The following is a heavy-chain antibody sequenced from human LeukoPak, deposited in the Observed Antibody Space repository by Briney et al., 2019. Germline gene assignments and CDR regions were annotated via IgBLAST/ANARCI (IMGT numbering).Heavy chain of an antibody. Sequence: PGGSLRLSCAASGFTFSSYAMHWVRQAPGKGLEWVAVISYDGSNKYYADSVKGRFTISRDNSKNTLYLQMNSLRAEDTAVYYCASPLVGLLWFGELQIGGDYWGQGTLVTVSS. J-gene: IGHJ4*02. CDR2: ISYDGSNK. CDR3: ASPLVGLLWFGELQIGGDY. CDR1: GFTFSSYA. D-gene: IGHD3-10*01. V-gene: IGHV3-30-3*01.